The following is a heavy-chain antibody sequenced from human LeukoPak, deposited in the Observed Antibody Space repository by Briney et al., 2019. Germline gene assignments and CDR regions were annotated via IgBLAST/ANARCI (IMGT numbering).Heavy chain of an antibody. CDR1: GGSISSSTYY. CDR3: ARLNSGYDGYY. Sequence: KPSETLSLTCTVSGGSISSSTYYWGWIRQPPGKGLEWIGTVYYSGSYYNPSLKSRVTISVDTSKNQFSLKLSSVTAADTAVYYCARLNSGYDGYYWGQGILVTVSS. CDR2: VYYSGS. J-gene: IGHJ4*02. V-gene: IGHV4-39*01. D-gene: IGHD5-12*01.